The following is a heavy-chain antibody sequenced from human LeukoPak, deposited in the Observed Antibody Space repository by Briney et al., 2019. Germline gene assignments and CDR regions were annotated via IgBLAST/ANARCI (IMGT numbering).Heavy chain of an antibody. D-gene: IGHD3-9*01. Sequence: PSETLSLTCTISGGSISRYYWSWIRQPPGMGLEWIAYIHYSGSTNYNPSLKSRVTISVDTSKNQFSLNLSSVTAADAAVYYCARHPAILTGYGSYYYYYYMDVWGKGTTVTVSS. J-gene: IGHJ6*03. V-gene: IGHV4-59*08. CDR3: ARHPAILTGYGSYYYYYYMDV. CDR2: IHYSGST. CDR1: GGSISRYY.